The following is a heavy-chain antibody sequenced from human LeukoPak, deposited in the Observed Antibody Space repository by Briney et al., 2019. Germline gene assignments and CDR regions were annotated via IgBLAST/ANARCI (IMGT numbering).Heavy chain of an antibody. Sequence: SQTLSLTCTVSGGSISSGSYYWSWIRQPAGKGLEWIGRIYTSGSTNYNPSLKSRVTISVDKSKNQFSLKLSSVTAADTAVYYCARVLGIAARQYYYYYMDVWGKGTTVTVSS. CDR3: ARVLGIAARQYYYYYMDV. V-gene: IGHV4-61*02. D-gene: IGHD6-6*01. CDR2: IYTSGST. J-gene: IGHJ6*03. CDR1: GGSISSGSYY.